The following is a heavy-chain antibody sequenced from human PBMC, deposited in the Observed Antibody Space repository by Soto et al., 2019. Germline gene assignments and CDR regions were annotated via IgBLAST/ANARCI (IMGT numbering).Heavy chain of an antibody. CDR3: AKDFSGIAAAGSIFDY. Sequence: GGSLRLSCVASGLTFGSRAMSWVRQSPGEGLEWVSTITDTGGDAKYADSVRGGFAISRDNSKNTLYLQMNSLRAEDTAVYYCAKDFSGIAAAGSIFDYWGQGTLVSVSS. D-gene: IGHD6-13*01. CDR1: GLTFGSRA. J-gene: IGHJ4*02. CDR2: ITDTGGDA. V-gene: IGHV3-23*01.